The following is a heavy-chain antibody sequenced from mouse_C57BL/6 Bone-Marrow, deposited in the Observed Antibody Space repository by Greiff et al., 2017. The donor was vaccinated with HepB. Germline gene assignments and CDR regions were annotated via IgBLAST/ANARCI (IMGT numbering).Heavy chain of an antibody. D-gene: IGHD6-2*01. Sequence: VQLVESGPGLVAPSQCLSITCTVSGFSLTSYGIDWVRQPPGKGLEWLGVIWGGGSTNYYSAPMSRLSISKDNPKCQVFLKMNSLQTDDTAMYYGARISGAWFAYGGQGTRVTVTA. CDR3: ARISGAWFAY. CDR2: IWGGGST. V-gene: IGHV2-9*01. J-gene: IGHJ3*01. CDR1: GFSLTSYG.